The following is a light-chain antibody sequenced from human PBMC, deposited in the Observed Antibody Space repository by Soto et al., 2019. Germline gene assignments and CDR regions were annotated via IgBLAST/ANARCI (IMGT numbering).Light chain of an antibody. CDR2: GVS. V-gene: IGKV3-20*01. CDR3: QQFGTSSLVT. Sequence: EVVLTQSPGTLSLSPGERATLSCRASQSVNTMYVAWYEQKPGQAPRLLISGVSSRATGIPDRFSGSGSGTDFILTISRVEPEDFAVYYCQQFGTSSLVTFGPGTKV. CDR1: QSVNTMY. J-gene: IGKJ3*01.